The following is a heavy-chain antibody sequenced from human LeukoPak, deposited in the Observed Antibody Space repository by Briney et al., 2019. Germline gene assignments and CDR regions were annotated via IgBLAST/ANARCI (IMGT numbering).Heavy chain of an antibody. Sequence: SETLSLTCTVSGGSVSSGSYYWNWIRQPPGKGLEWIGYIYYSGSTNYNPSLKSRVTISVDTSKNQFSLRLSSVTAADTAVYYCARENDAFDIWGQGTMVTVSS. CDR3: ARENDAFDI. V-gene: IGHV4-61*01. CDR2: IYYSGST. J-gene: IGHJ3*02. CDR1: GGSVSSGSYY.